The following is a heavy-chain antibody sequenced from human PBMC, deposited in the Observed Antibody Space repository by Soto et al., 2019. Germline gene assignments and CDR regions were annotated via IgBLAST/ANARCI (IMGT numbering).Heavy chain of an antibody. J-gene: IGHJ4*02. CDR3: ERAITVAGPGYFDY. V-gene: IGHV1-69*13. CDR1: GGTLGSYA. Sequence: SVKASWKASGGTLGSYAMSWVRQAPGQGLEWMGGIIPIFGTANYAQKFRGRVTITADESTSTAYMELRSLRSEDTAVYYCERAITVAGPGYFDYWGQGTLVTVSS. CDR2: IIPIFGTA. D-gene: IGHD6-19*01.